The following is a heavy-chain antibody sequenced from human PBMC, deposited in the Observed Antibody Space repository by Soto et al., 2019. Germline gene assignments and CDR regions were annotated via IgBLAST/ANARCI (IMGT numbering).Heavy chain of an antibody. CDR3: ARDPSNTSGYQIYLDS. J-gene: IGHJ4*02. CDR2: ISCYKGDT. Sequence: QVQVVQSGGEVKKPGASVMVSCRASGYTFNRHGISWVRQAPGQGLEWMGWISCYKGDTHYAQKFQGRVTMTRDTXTXXVYMELRSLGSDDTAVYYCARDPSNTSGYQIYLDSWGQGTLVTVSS. D-gene: IGHD3-22*01. V-gene: IGHV1-18*01. CDR1: GYTFNRHG.